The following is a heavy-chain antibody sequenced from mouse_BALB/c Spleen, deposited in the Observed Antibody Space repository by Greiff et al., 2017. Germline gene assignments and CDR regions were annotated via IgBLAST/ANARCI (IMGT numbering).Heavy chain of an antibody. CDR2: IYPGSGST. Sequence: QVQLKQSGAELVKPGTSVKLSCKASGYNFTSYWINWVKLRPGQGLEWIGDIYPGSGSTNYNEKFKSKATLTVDTSSSTAYMQLSSLASEDSALYYCAKFQRDYAMDYWGQGTSVTVSS. V-gene: IGHV1-55*01. CDR1: GYNFTSYW. CDR3: AKFQRDYAMDY. J-gene: IGHJ4*01.